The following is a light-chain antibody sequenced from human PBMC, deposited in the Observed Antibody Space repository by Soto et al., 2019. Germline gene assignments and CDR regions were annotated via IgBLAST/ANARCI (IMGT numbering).Light chain of an antibody. CDR3: QSYDSSLSGSV. V-gene: IGLV1-40*01. CDR2: GNS. CDR1: SSNIGAGYD. J-gene: IGLJ3*02. Sequence: QSVLTQPPSVSGAPGQRVTISCTGSSSNIGAGYDVHWYQQLPGTAPNLLIYGNSNRPSGVPDRFSGSKSGTSASLSITGIQAEDEADYYCQSYDSSLSGSVFGGGTKLTVL.